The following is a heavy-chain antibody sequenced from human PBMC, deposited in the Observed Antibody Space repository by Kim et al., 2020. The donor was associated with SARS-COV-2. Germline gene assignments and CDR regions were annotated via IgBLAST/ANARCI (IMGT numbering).Heavy chain of an antibody. CDR3: ARRRTGWYSSFDY. CDR1: GGSFSGYY. D-gene: IGHD6-19*01. J-gene: IGHJ4*02. Sequence: SETLSLTCAVYGGSFSGYYWSWIRQPPGKGLEWIGEINHSGSTNYNPSLKSRVTISVDTSKNQFSLKLSSVTAADTAVYYCARRRTGWYSSFDYWGQGTLVTVSS. CDR2: INHSGST. V-gene: IGHV4-34*01.